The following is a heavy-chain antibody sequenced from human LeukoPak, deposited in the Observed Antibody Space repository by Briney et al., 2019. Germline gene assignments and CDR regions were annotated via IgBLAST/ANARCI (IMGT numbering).Heavy chain of an antibody. V-gene: IGHV4-34*01. CDR1: GGSFSGYY. CDR3: ARESIAAAGTWYYYYYMDV. J-gene: IGHJ6*03. CDR2: INHSGST. D-gene: IGHD6-13*01. Sequence: PSETLSLTCAVYGGSFSGYYWSWIRQPPGKGLEWIGEINHSGSTNYNPPLKSRVTISVDTSKNQFSLKLSSVTAADTAVYYCARESIAAAGTWYYYYYMDVWGKGTTVTVSS.